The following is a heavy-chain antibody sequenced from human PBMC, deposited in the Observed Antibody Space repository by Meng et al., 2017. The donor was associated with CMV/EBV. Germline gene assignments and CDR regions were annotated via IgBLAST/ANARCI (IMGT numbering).Heavy chain of an antibody. Sequence: ASVKVSCKASGYTFTGYYLHWVRQAPGQGLEWMGWINPNSGGTKYAQKFQGRVNMTRDTSISRGYMELSSLRSDDTAVYYCARVPVAMIGDCTSSCCPGYYKGMDVWGRGTTVTVSS. V-gene: IGHV1-2*02. CDR1: GYTFTGYY. D-gene: IGHD2-2*03. J-gene: IGHJ6*02. CDR2: INPNSGGT. CDR3: ARVPVAMIGDCTSSCCPGYYKGMDV.